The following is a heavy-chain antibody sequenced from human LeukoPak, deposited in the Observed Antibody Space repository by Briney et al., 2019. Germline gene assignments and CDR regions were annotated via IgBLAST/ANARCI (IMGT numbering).Heavy chain of an antibody. CDR2: IYPGDSDT. Sequence: GESLKISCKGSGYSFTSYWIGWVRQMPGKGLEWMGIIYPGDSDTRYSPSFQGQVTISADKSISTAYLQWSSLKASDTAMYYCARRVYGSGSYGPFCLDPWGQGTLVTVSS. V-gene: IGHV5-51*01. CDR3: ARRVYGSGSYGPFCLDP. CDR1: GYSFTSYW. J-gene: IGHJ5*02. D-gene: IGHD3-10*01.